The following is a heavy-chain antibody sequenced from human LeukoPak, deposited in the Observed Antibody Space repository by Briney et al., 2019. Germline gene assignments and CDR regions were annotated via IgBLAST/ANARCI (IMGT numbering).Heavy chain of an antibody. CDR3: ASDYSYSSSWPAFDY. CDR2: INAGNGNT. V-gene: IGHV1-3*01. CDR1: GYTFTSYA. J-gene: IGHJ4*02. Sequence: ASVKVSCKASGYTFTSYAMHWVRQAPGQRPEWMGWINAGNGNTKYSQKFQGRVTITRDTSASTAYIELSSLRSEDTAVYYCASDYSYSSSWPAFDYWGQGTLVTVSS. D-gene: IGHD6-13*01.